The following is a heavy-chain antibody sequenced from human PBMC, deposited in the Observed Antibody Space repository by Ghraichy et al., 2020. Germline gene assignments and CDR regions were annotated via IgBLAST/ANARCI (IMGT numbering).Heavy chain of an antibody. CDR1: GGSFSGYY. CDR3: ARVGGATIPPYYYYGMDV. Sequence: SETLSLTCAVYGGSFSGYYWSWIRQPPGKGLEWIGEINHSGSTNYNPSLKSRVTISVDTSKNQFSLKLSSVTAADTAVYYCARVGGATIPPYYYYGMDVWGQGTTVTVSS. D-gene: IGHD5-12*01. CDR2: INHSGST. J-gene: IGHJ6*02. V-gene: IGHV4-34*01.